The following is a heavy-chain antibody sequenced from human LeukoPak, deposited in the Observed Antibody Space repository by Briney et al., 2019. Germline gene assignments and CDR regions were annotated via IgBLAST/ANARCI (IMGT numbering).Heavy chain of an antibody. CDR1: GFTFSSYN. D-gene: IGHD3-22*01. V-gene: IGHV3-21*01. J-gene: IGHJ3*02. Sequence: GGSLRLSCAASGFTFSSYNMNWVRQAPEKGLEWVSSVSNSRSYIYYADSVKGRFTISRDNAKNSLYLQMNSPRAEDTAVYFCARDPNYFDTSGYYRSHYAFDIWGQGTMVTVSS. CDR2: VSNSRSYI. CDR3: ARDPNYFDTSGYYRSHYAFDI.